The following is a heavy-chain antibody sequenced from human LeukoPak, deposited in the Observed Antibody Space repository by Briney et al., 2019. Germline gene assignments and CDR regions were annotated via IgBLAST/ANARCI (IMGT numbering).Heavy chain of an antibody. J-gene: IGHJ3*02. D-gene: IGHD3-22*01. CDR3: ARGVLHYYDSSGYYNAFDI. Sequence: GGSLRLSCAASGFTFSSYIMNWVRQAPGKGLEWVSSISSSSSYIYYADSVKGRFTISRDNAKNSLYLQMNSLRAEDTAVYYCARGVLHYYDSSGYYNAFDIWGQGTMVTVSS. CDR1: GFTFSSYI. V-gene: IGHV3-21*04. CDR2: ISSSSSYI.